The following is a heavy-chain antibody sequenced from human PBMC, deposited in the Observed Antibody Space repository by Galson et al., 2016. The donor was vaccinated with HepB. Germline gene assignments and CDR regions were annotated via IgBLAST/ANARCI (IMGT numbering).Heavy chain of an antibody. CDR2: IWHDGSKR. Sequence: SLRLSCAAPGFTFKSYGMHWVRQAPGEGLQWVAVIWHDGSKRYYADSVEGRFTISRDDSKKTLFLEMDSLRVEDTAVYYCAGAVAEGWLDPWGQGTLVTVSS. CDR1: GFTFKSYG. CDR3: AGAVAEGWLDP. J-gene: IGHJ5*02. V-gene: IGHV3-33*01. D-gene: IGHD6-19*01.